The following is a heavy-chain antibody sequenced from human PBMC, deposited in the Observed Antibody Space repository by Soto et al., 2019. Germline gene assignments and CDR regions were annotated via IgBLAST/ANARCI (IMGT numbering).Heavy chain of an antibody. CDR3: ARGPAGVVVVAANQSWFDP. Sequence: QVQLQQWGAGLLKPSETLSLTCAVYGGSFSGYYWSWIRQPPGKGLEWIGEINHSGSTNYNPSLKSRVTISVDTSKNQFSLKLSSVTAADTAVYYCARGPAGVVVVAANQSWFDPWGQGTLVTVSS. D-gene: IGHD2-15*01. CDR2: INHSGST. J-gene: IGHJ5*02. CDR1: GGSFSGYY. V-gene: IGHV4-34*01.